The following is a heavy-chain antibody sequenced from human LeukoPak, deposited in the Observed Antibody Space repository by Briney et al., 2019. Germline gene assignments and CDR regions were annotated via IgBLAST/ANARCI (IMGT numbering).Heavy chain of an antibody. CDR1: GFTFAGYA. CDR3: VRPSYDILTGYSPFDP. V-gene: IGHV3-23*01. Sequence: GGSLRLSCAASGFTFAGYAMSWVRQGPGKGLEWVSDISGGGDTTYYADSVKGRFTISRDNAKNTLYLQMNSLRAEDTAVYYCVRPSYDILTGYSPFDPWGQGTLVTVFS. D-gene: IGHD3-9*01. J-gene: IGHJ5*02. CDR2: ISGGGDTT.